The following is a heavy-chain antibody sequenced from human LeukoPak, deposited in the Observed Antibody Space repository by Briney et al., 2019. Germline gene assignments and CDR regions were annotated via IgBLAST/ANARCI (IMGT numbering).Heavy chain of an antibody. Sequence: PGGSLRLSCAASGFTFSSYAMSWVRQAPGKGLEWVSAISGSGGSTYYADSVKGRFTISGDNSKNTLYLQMNSLRAEDTAVYYCAKSPNSYDFYYMDVWGKGTTVTVSS. CDR2: ISGSGGST. J-gene: IGHJ6*03. CDR1: GFTFSSYA. V-gene: IGHV3-23*01. CDR3: AKSPNSYDFYYMDV. D-gene: IGHD3-3*01.